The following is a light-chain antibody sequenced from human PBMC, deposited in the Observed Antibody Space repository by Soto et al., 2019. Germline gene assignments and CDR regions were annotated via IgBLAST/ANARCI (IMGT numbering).Light chain of an antibody. CDR2: GAS. Sequence: VVTQPPAPLSVFPGETDTLSCRASQSVNSDLAWYQQRPGQAPRLLIYGASTRDTGIPARFRGSGSGRKFRLTISSLQSVDFATFNYPPYTTSHTTFAYGRRTMLEI. CDR3: PPYTTSHTTFA. V-gene: IGKV3-15*01. J-gene: IGKJ1*01. CDR1: QSVNSD.